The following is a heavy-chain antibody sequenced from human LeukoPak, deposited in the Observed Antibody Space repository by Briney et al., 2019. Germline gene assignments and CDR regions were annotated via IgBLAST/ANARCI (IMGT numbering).Heavy chain of an antibody. V-gene: IGHV3-23*01. D-gene: IGHD3-10*01. J-gene: IGHJ6*04. CDR2: ISGSGGST. CDR1: GFTFSSYA. Sequence: GGSLRLSCAASGFTFSSYAMSWVRQAPGKGLEWVSAISGSGGSTYYADSVKGRFTISRDNSKNTLYLQMNSLRAEDTAVYYCAKCLPSGLPRYYYGMDVWGKGTTVTVSS. CDR3: AKCLPSGLPRYYYGMDV.